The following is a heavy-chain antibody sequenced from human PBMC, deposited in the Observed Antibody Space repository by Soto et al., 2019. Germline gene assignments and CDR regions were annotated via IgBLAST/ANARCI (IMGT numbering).Heavy chain of an antibody. CDR1: GGYITSSSYY. J-gene: IGHJ5*02. CDR2: IYYSGST. V-gene: IGHV4-39*01. D-gene: IGHD1-26*01. Sequence: QLQLRESGPGLVKPSETLSLTCTVSGGYITSSSYYWDWIRQPPGKGLEWIGSIYYSGSTYYNPSLKSRVTISVDTSKNQFSLKLSSVTAADTAVYYCATQEVGGSYVYTFDPWGQGTLVTVSS. CDR3: ATQEVGGSYVYTFDP.